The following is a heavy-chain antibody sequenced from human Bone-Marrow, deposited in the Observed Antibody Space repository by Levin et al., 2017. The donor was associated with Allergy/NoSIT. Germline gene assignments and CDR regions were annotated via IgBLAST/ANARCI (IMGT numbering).Heavy chain of an antibody. CDR3: ARNHIVVVTAIRGWFDP. D-gene: IGHD2-21*02. V-gene: IGHV3-30-3*01. J-gene: IGHJ5*02. Sequence: GESLKISCAASGFTFSSYAMHWVRQAPGRGLEWVAVISYDGSNKFYADSVKGRFTISRDNSKNTLYLQMNSLIAEDTAVYYCARNHIVVVTAIRGWFDPWGQGTLVTVSS. CDR2: ISYDGSNK. CDR1: GFTFSSYA.